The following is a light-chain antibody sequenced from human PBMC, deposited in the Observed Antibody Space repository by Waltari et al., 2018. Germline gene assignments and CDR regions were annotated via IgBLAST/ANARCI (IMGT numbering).Light chain of an antibody. CDR1: QSVGSD. CDR3: QQRSNWPLT. CDR2: DAS. V-gene: IGKV3-11*01. J-gene: IGKJ4*01. Sequence: PGERATLSCRASQSVGSDLAWYQQTPGQAPRVLIYDASNRAPGIPVRFSGSGSGTDFTLTISSLEPEDFAVYYCQQRSNWPLTFGGGTKVEIK.